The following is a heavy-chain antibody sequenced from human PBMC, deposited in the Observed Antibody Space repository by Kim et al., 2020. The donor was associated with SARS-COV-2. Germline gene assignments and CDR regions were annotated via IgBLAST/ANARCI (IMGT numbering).Heavy chain of an antibody. CDR1: GGSISSYY. CDR3: AGVTYYDFWCGYPDV. Sequence: SETLSLTCTVSGGSISSYYWSWIRQPPGKGLEWIGYIYYSGSTNYNPSLKSRVTISVDTSKNQFSLKLSSVTAADTAVYYCAGVTYYDFWCGYPDVWGQGTTVTVSS. J-gene: IGHJ6*02. V-gene: IGHV4-59*01. CDR2: IYYSGST. D-gene: IGHD3-3*01.